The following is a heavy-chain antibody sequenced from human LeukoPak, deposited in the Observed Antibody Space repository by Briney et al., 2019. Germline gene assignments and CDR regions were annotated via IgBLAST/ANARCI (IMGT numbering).Heavy chain of an antibody. D-gene: IGHD2-8*01. CDR1: GGSISSCY. Sequence: SETLSLTCTVSGGSISSCYWSWIRQPAGKGLEWIGRIYTSGSTNYNPSLKSRVTMSVDTSKNQFSLKLRSVTAADTAVYYCARDRGYCTNGVCYTDNWFDPWGQGTLVTVSS. CDR3: ARDRGYCTNGVCYTDNWFDP. V-gene: IGHV4-4*07. CDR2: IYTSGST. J-gene: IGHJ5*02.